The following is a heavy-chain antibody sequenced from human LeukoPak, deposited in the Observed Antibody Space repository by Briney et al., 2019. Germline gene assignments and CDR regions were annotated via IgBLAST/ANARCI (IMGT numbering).Heavy chain of an antibody. CDR1: GFTFSGYA. Sequence: GGSLRLSCAASGFTFSGYAMSWVRQAPGKGLEWVSAISGSGGSTYYADSVKGRFTISRDNSKNTLYLQMNSLRAEDTAVYYCAKHSSGWYSEFDYWGQGTLVTVSS. J-gene: IGHJ4*02. V-gene: IGHV3-23*01. CDR3: AKHSSGWYSEFDY. CDR2: ISGSGGST. D-gene: IGHD6-19*01.